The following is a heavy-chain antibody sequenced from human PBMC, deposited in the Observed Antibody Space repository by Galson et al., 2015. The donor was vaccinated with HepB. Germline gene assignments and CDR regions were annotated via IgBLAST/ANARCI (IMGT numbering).Heavy chain of an antibody. Sequence: SLRLSCAASGFTFSDYYMSWIRQAPGKGLEWVSYISSSSSYTNYADSVKGRFTISRDNAKNSLYLQMNSLRAEDTAVYYCARDRRGSYSDYWGQGTLVTVSS. D-gene: IGHD1-26*01. J-gene: IGHJ4*02. V-gene: IGHV3-11*05. CDR2: ISSSSSYT. CDR1: GFTFSDYY. CDR3: ARDRRGSYSDY.